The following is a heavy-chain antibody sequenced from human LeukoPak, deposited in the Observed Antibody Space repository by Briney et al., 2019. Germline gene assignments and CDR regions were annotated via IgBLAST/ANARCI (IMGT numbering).Heavy chain of an antibody. D-gene: IGHD3-10*01. CDR1: GGSLSSGDYY. J-gene: IGHJ4*02. V-gene: IGHV4-30-4*01. CDR3: ARESSGEYYFDY. CDR2: IYYSGST. Sequence: SQTLSLTCTVSGGSLSSGDYYWSWIRQPPGKGLEWIGYIYYSGSTYYNPSLKGRVTISVDTSKNQFSLKLSSVTAADTAVYYCARESSGEYYFDYWGQGTLVTVSS.